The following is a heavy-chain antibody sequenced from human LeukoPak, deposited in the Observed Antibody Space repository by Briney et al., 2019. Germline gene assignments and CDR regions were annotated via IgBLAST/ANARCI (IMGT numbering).Heavy chain of an antibody. CDR1: GFTFSSYG. J-gene: IGHJ6*02. CDR2: IWYDGSNK. Sequence: GGSLRLSCAASGFTFSSYGMHWVRQAPGKGLEWVAVIWYDGSNKYYADSVKGRFTISRGNSKNTLNLQMNSLRAEDTAVYYCARDLESYGMDVWGQGTTVTVSS. CDR3: ARDLESYGMDV. V-gene: IGHV3-33*01. D-gene: IGHD5-24*01.